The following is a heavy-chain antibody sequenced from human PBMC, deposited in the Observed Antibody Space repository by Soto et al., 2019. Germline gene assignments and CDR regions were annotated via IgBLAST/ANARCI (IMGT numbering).Heavy chain of an antibody. J-gene: IGHJ2*01. CDR2: IYWDDDK. CDR3: AHRRGHDYGDYVEYWYFDL. V-gene: IGHV2-5*02. CDR1: GFSLTTSGVG. Sequence: QITLKESGPTLVKPTQTLTLTCTFSGFSLTTSGVGVAWIRQPPGKALEWLALIYWDDDKRYSPSLKTRLTITKDTYKNHVVLTMTNMDPVDTATYYCAHRRGHDYGDYVEYWYFDLWGRGTLVTVSS. D-gene: IGHD4-17*01.